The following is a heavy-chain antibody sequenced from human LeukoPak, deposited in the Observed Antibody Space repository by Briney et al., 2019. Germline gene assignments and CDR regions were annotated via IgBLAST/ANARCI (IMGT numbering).Heavy chain of an antibody. Sequence: GGPLRLSCAASGFTFSDYYMSWIRQAPGKGLEWVGRIKSTTDGGTTDYAAPVKGRFTISRDDSKNTLYLQMNSLKTEDTAVYYCAASYYDSSGYRAWGQGTLVTVSS. V-gene: IGHV3-15*01. CDR2: IKSTTDGGTT. J-gene: IGHJ5*02. CDR3: AASYYDSSGYRA. D-gene: IGHD3-22*01. CDR1: GFTFSDYY.